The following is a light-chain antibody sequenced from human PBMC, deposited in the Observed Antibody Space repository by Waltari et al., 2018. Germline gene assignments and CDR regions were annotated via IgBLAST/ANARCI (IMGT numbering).Light chain of an antibody. Sequence: DIQMTQSPSSLSASVGDRVTITCRASQSISTYLNWYLQKPGKAPKLLIYAASNLQSGDPTKFNCNRSGTDFTLSISSLQPEDFATYYCQQNYYTAWTFDQGTRVEI. J-gene: IGKJ1*01. CDR2: AAS. V-gene: IGKV1-39*01. CDR3: QQNYYTAWT. CDR1: QSISTY.